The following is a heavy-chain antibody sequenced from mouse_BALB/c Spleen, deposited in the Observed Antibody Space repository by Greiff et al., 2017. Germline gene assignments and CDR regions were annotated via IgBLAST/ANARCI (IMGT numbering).Heavy chain of an antibody. CDR3: ARDPPYYGSP. Sequence: EVKLMESGGGLVQPGGSLKLSCAASGFTFSSYGMSWVRQTPDKRLELVATINSNGGSTYYPDSVKGRFTISRDNAKNTLYLQMSSLKSEDTAMYYCARDPPYYGSPRGQGTLVTVSA. V-gene: IGHV5-6-3*01. CDR2: INSNGGST. J-gene: IGHJ3*01. CDR1: GFTFSSYG. D-gene: IGHD1-1*01.